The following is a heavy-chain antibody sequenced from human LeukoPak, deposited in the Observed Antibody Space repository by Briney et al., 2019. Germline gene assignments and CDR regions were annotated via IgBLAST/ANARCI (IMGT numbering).Heavy chain of an antibody. J-gene: IGHJ4*02. CDR1: GFTFSSYS. Sequence: PGGSLRLACAASGFTFSSYSMNWVRQAPGKGLEWVSYISSSSSTIYYADSVKGRFTISRDNAKNSLYLQMNSLRAEDTAVYYCATMAMYYYYGSGGDAVALDYWGQGTLVTVSS. CDR2: ISSSSSTI. CDR3: ATMAMYYYYGSGGDAVALDY. V-gene: IGHV3-48*04. D-gene: IGHD3-10*01.